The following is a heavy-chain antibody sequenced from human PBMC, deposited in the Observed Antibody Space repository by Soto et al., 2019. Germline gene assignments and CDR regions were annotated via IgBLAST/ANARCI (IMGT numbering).Heavy chain of an antibody. D-gene: IGHD3-10*01. CDR3: ARQGFGELHGLVAV. Sequence: QVQLQESGPGLVKPSETLSLTCTISGGPMNNYYCSWFRQPRGQGLEWIGYMGYNGFTRYNPSLRSRVAISLDTAQNQCSLNLSSVTDADAALYYCARQGFGELHGLVAVWGQGITVTVSS. J-gene: IGHJ6*02. CDR2: MGYNGFT. CDR1: GGPMNNYY. V-gene: IGHV4-59*08.